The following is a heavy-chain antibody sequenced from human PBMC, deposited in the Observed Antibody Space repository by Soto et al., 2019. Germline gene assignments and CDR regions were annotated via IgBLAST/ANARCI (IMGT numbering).Heavy chain of an antibody. Sequence: GSLRLSCSASGFIFINYAMSWFRDAPWMGLEWVSAISGSGATTYYPDSVKGRFTISRDNSKNTLYLQMNNLRADDTAVYYCTKGGIPRRYNIPKVDFDYWGQGSLVTVSS. CDR1: GFIFINYA. CDR3: TKGGIPRRYNIPKVDFDY. D-gene: IGHD1-1*01. V-gene: IGHV3-23*01. J-gene: IGHJ4*02. CDR2: ISGSGATT.